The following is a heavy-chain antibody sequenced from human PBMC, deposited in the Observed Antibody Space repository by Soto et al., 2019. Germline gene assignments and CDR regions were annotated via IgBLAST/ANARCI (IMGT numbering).Heavy chain of an antibody. CDR1: GYTFTAYY. D-gene: IGHD6-13*01. Sequence: QVRLLQSGAEVKESGASVKVSCEASGYTFTAYYIHWVRQAPGQGLEWMGWINPDTGGTDYAQKFQGLVTMTRDTSITTAFMELASLKIDDTAVYYCARAIARDGSSWYRGGYDSWGQGTLVTVSS. CDR3: ARAIARDGSSWYRGGYDS. V-gene: IGHV1-2*04. J-gene: IGHJ4*02. CDR2: INPDTGGT.